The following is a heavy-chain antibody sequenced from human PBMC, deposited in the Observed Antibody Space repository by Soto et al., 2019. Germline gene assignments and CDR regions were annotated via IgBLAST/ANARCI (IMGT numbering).Heavy chain of an antibody. V-gene: IGHV1-46*01. CDR2: INPSGGRT. J-gene: IGHJ4*02. Sequence: QVQLVQSGAEVKGPGASVKVSCKASGYILSSYNMHWVRQAPGQGLEWMGIINPSGGRTSYAQKFQDRVTMTRDTSTSTVYMELSSLRSDDTAVYYCARTYCAADCPRRNFDYWGQGTLVTVSS. CDR3: ARTYCAADCPRRNFDY. CDR1: GYILSSYN. D-gene: IGHD2-21*02.